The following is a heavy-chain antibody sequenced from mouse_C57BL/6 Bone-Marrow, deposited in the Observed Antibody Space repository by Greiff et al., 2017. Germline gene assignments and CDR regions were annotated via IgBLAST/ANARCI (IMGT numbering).Heavy chain of an antibody. J-gene: IGHJ2*01. CDR1: GYTFTDYY. V-gene: IGHV1-26*01. Sequence: EVQLQQSGPELVKPGASVKISCKASGYTFTDYYMNWVKQSHGKSLEWIGDINPNNGGTSYNQKFKGKATLTVDKSPSTAYMELRSLTSEDSAVYYCARRDFDYWGQGTTLTVSS. CDR3: ARRDFDY. CDR2: INPNNGGT.